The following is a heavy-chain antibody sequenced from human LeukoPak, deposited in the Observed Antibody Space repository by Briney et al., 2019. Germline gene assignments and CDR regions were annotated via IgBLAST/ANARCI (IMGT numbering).Heavy chain of an antibody. CDR3: VIGALTGDNWYFDL. Sequence: PGGSLRLSCETSGFPFSAYDMHWVRQAPGKGLEWVSAFGSAGDTYYPGAVRGRFTISRDYAKNSLYLQMNSLRTGDTAVYFCVIGALTGDNWYFDLWGRGTLVTVAS. V-gene: IGHV3-13*01. J-gene: IGHJ2*01. CDR1: GFPFSAYD. CDR2: FGSAGDT. D-gene: IGHD2-8*02.